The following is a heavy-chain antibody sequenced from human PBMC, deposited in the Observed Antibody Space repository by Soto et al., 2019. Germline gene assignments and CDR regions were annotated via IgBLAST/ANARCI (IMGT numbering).Heavy chain of an antibody. CDR2: ISYDGSNK. D-gene: IGHD3-9*01. CDR1: GFTFSSYA. J-gene: IGHJ4*02. CDR3: AKAIFEQHPDY. V-gene: IGHV3-30-3*01. Sequence: GGSLRLSCAASGFTFSSYAMHWVRQAPGKGLEWVAVISYDGSNKYYADSVKGRFTISRDNSKNTLYLQMNSLRAEDTAVYYCAKAIFEQHPDYWGQGTLVTVSS.